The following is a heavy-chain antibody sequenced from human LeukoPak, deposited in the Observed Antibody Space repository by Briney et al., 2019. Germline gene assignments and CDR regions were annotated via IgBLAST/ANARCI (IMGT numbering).Heavy chain of an antibody. D-gene: IGHD1-26*01. CDR3: AKGAAVAGATRYYYYYYYMDV. V-gene: IGHV3-23*01. CDR1: GFTFSSYA. Sequence: GSLRLSCAASGFTFSSYAMSWVRQAPGKGLEWVSAISGSGGSTYYADSVKGRFTISRDNSKNTLYLQMNSLRAEDTAVYYCAKGAAVAGATRYYYYYYYMDVWGKGTTVTVSS. J-gene: IGHJ6*03. CDR2: ISGSGGST.